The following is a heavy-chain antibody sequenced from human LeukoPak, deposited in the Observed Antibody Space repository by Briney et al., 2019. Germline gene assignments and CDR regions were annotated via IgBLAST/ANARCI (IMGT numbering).Heavy chain of an antibody. Sequence: PGGSLRLSCAASGFTFSSYEMSWVRQAPGKGLEWVSAISGSGGSTYYADSVKGRFTISRDNSKNTLYLQMNSLRAEDTAVYYCAKDAEWELPQTGTRYNWFDPWGQGTLVTVSS. CDR3: AKDAEWELPQTGTRYNWFDP. CDR2: ISGSGGST. CDR1: GFTFSSYE. J-gene: IGHJ5*02. V-gene: IGHV3-23*01. D-gene: IGHD1-26*01.